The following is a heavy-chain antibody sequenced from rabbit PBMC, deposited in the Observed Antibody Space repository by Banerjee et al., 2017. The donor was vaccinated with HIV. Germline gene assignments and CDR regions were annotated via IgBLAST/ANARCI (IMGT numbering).Heavy chain of an antibody. CDR1: GFSFSSSYY. Sequence: QEQLEESGGDLVKPEGSLTLTCTASGFSFSSSYYMCWVRQAPGMRLEWIACIDSSSATPWYASWVNGRFTISRSTSLNTVDLQMTSLTAADTATYFCARVNAGSSGYPYYFNLWGPGTLVTVS. D-gene: IGHD1-1*01. CDR3: ARVNAGSSGYPYYFNL. V-gene: IGHV1S43*01. J-gene: IGHJ4*01. CDR2: IDSSSATP.